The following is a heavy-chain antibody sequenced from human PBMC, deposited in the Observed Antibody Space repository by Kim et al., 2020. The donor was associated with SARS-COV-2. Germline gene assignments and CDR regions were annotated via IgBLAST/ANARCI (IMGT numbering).Heavy chain of an antibody. CDR2: IYPGDSDT. Sequence: GESLKISCKGSGYSFTSYWIGWVHQMPGKGLEWMGIIYPGDSDTRYSPSFQGQVTISADKSISTAYLQWSSLKASDTAMYYCARLQPLYYYDSRGYYTPGAGAFDIWGQGTMVTVSS. CDR3: ARLQPLYYYDSRGYYTPGAGAFDI. CDR1: GYSFTSYW. V-gene: IGHV5-51*07. D-gene: IGHD3-22*01. J-gene: IGHJ3*02.